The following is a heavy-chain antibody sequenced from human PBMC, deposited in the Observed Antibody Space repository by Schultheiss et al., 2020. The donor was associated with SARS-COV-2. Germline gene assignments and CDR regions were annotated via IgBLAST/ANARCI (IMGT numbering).Heavy chain of an antibody. CDR3: ARDYGMDV. J-gene: IGHJ6*02. Sequence: GGSLRLSCAASGFTFSSYAMHWVRQAPGKGLEWVAVISYDGSNKYYADSVKGRFTISRDNAKNSLYLQMNSLRAEDTAVYYCARDYGMDVWGQGTTVTVSS. V-gene: IGHV3-30*04. CDR2: ISYDGSNK. CDR1: GFTFSSYA.